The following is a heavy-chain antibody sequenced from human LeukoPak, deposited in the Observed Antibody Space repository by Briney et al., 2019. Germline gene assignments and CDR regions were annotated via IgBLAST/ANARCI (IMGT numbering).Heavy chain of an antibody. V-gene: IGHV3-53*01. Sequence: GGSLRLSCAASGFTFSSNYMSWVRQAPGKGLECVSVIYSGDSTNYADSVKGRFTISRDNSKNTLYLQMNGLRAEDTAVYYCARRGDGGRAFDVWGQGTMVTVSS. CDR3: ARRGDGGRAFDV. D-gene: IGHD5-24*01. CDR2: IYSGDST. J-gene: IGHJ3*01. CDR1: GFTFSSNY.